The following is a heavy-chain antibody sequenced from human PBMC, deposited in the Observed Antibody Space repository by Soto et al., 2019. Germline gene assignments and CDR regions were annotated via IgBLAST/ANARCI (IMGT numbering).Heavy chain of an antibody. CDR2: ISGSGGST. V-gene: IGHV3-23*01. J-gene: IGHJ4*02. CDR3: AKDGTGVMDYGATDY. CDR1: GFTFSSYA. Sequence: GGSLRLSCAASGFTFSSYAMSWVRQAPGKGLEWVSAISGSGGSTYYADSVKGRFTISRDNSKNTLYLQMNSLRAEDTAVYYCAKDGTGVMDYGATDYWGQGTLVTVSS. D-gene: IGHD4-17*01.